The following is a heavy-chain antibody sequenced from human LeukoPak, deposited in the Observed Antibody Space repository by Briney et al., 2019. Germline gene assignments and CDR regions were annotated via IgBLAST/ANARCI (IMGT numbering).Heavy chain of an antibody. CDR1: GFTFRSYE. J-gene: IGHJ4*02. Sequence: AGGSLRLSCAASGFTFRSYEMNWVRQAPGKGLEWVSYTSSSGSTIYYADSVKGRFTISRDNAKNSLYLQMSSLRAEDTAVYYCARHYCSSTSCLPDYWGQGTLVTVSS. D-gene: IGHD2-2*01. CDR3: ARHYCSSTSCLPDY. V-gene: IGHV3-48*03. CDR2: TSSSGSTI.